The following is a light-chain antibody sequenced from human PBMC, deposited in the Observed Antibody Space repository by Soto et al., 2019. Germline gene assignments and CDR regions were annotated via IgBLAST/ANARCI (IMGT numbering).Light chain of an antibody. CDR2: GAS. J-gene: IGKJ1*01. Sequence: EIVMTQFPATLSVSPGERATLSCRASQSVSSNLAWYLQKPGPAPRLLIYGASTRATGVPARFSGSGSGTEFTLTISSLQSEDFAVYYCQQYNNWPWTFGQGTKVEIK. V-gene: IGKV3-15*01. CDR1: QSVSSN. CDR3: QQYNNWPWT.